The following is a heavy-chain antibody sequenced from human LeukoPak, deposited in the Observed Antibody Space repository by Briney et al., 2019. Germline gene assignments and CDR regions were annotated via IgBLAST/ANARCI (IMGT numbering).Heavy chain of an antibody. CDR2: IYTSGST. V-gene: IGHV4-61*02. CDR1: GGSISSGSYY. D-gene: IGHD1-26*01. Sequence: ASETLSLTCTVSGGSISSGSYYWSWIRQPAGKGLEWIGRIYTSGSTNYNPSLKSRVTISVDTSKNQFPLKLSSVTAADTAVYYCARVGATYDYWGQGTLVTVSS. CDR3: ARVGATYDY. J-gene: IGHJ4*02.